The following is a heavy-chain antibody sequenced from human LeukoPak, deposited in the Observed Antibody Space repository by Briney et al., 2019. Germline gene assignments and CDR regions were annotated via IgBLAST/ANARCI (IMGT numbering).Heavy chain of an antibody. CDR2: IGSSGGSP. CDR1: GFSFSSYA. D-gene: IGHD3-22*01. CDR3: ADLGTTYYYDRSTY. V-gene: IGHV3-23*01. J-gene: IGHJ4*02. Sequence: PGGSLRLSCAASGFSFSSYAMSWVRQAPGKGLEWVSGIGSSGGSPYYADSVQGRFTISRDNSKNTLFLQMTGLRAEDTAVYYCADLGTTYYYDRSTYWGQGTLVAVSS.